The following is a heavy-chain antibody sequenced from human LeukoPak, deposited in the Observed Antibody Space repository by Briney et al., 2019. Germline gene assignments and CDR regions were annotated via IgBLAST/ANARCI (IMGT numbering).Heavy chain of an antibody. J-gene: IGHJ4*02. Sequence: PGRSLRPSCTASGFTFADYAMTWVRQAPGKGLEWLGFIRSKTYGGTTEFAASVKGRFTISRDDSKSIAYLQMNSLNTDDTGVYYCTPNPMVPFDYWGQGTLVTVSS. D-gene: IGHD3-10*01. CDR1: GFTFADYA. CDR2: IRSKTYGGTT. V-gene: IGHV3-49*04. CDR3: TPNPMVPFDY.